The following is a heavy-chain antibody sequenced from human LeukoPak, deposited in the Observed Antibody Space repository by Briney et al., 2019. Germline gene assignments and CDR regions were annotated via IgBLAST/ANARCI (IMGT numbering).Heavy chain of an antibody. J-gene: IGHJ4*02. CDR3: VICNRVDSDPGGFDN. CDR2: TNSDGGSP. Sequence: PGGSLRLSCAASGFTFSSYWMHWVRRVPGKGLVWVSRTNSDGGSPAYAASVEGRFTISRDNAKNTVYLQMNSLRADVTAVYYCVICNRVDSDPGGFDNWGQGTLVTVSS. V-gene: IGHV3-74*01. CDR1: GFTFSSYW. D-gene: IGHD3-22*01.